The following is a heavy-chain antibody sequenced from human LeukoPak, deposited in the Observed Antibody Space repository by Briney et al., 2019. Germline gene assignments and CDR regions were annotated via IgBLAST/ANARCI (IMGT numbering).Heavy chain of an antibody. CDR2: INGDGSDT. J-gene: IGHJ4*02. CDR1: GFTFSSYG. D-gene: IGHD1-26*01. V-gene: IGHV3-74*01. Sequence: PGGSLRLSCAASGFTFSSYGMHWVRQAPGKGLVWVSRINGDGSDTSYADSVKGRFTISRDNAKNTLHLQMNSLRVEDTAVYYCVRDPPEREELFDYWGQGTLVTVSS. CDR3: VRDPPEREELFDY.